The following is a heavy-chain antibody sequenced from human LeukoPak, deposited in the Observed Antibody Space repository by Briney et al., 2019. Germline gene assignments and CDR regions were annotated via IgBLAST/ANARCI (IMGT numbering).Heavy chain of an antibody. V-gene: IGHV3-74*01. CDR3: VRGSGSYYNFDY. Sequence: GGSLRLSCAASGFTFSSYWMHWVRQAPGKGLVWVSRINSDGSSTSYADSVKGRFTTSRDNAKNTLYLQMNSLRAEDTAVYYCVRGSGSYYNFDYWGQGTLVTVSS. J-gene: IGHJ4*02. D-gene: IGHD3-10*01. CDR2: INSDGSST. CDR1: GFTFSSYW.